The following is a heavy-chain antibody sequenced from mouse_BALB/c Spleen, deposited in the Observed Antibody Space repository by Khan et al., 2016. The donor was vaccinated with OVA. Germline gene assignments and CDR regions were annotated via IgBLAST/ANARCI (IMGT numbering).Heavy chain of an antibody. V-gene: IGHV3-8*02. J-gene: IGHJ3*01. D-gene: IGHD2-14*01. Sequence: EVPLVESGPSLVKPSQTLSLTCSVTGDSITTGYWNWIRKFPGNKLEYMGYIIYTGYTYYNPSLTSRISITRHTSNNQYYLQLNSVTDEDTATYYCARSTYRYAFVYWGQGTLVTVSA. CDR2: IIYTGYT. CDR3: ARSTYRYAFVY. CDR1: GDSITTGY.